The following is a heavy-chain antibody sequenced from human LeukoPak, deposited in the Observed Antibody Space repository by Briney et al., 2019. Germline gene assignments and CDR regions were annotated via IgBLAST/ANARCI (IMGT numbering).Heavy chain of an antibody. CDR1: GYTFTNYG. CDR2: INPSGGST. CDR3: ARDFGNTAMVAGYYYYMDV. D-gene: IGHD5-18*01. J-gene: IGHJ6*03. V-gene: IGHV1-46*01. Sequence: ASVKVSCKASGYTFTNYGISWVRQAPGQGLEWMGIINPSGGSTSYAQKFQGRVTMTRDTSTSTVYMELSSLRSEDTAVYYCARDFGNTAMVAGYYYYMDVWGKGTTVTISS.